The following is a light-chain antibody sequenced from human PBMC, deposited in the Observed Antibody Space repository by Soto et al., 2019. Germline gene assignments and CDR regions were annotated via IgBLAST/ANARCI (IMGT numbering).Light chain of an antibody. V-gene: IGKV3-20*01. CDR1: QSVNSNY. CDR2: DAS. Sequence: EIVLTQSPGTLSLSPGERATLSCRASQSVNSNYLAWYRRKPGPAPSLLIYDASTRATGIPGRFSGSGSGTDFTLTITRLEPEDFAVYYCQQNGSSPPTFGQGTKGEIK. CDR3: QQNGSSPPT. J-gene: IGKJ1*01.